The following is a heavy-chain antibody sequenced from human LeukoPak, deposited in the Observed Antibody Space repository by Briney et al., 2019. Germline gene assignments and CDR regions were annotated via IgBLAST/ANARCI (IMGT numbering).Heavy chain of an antibody. CDR2: ISGGGGST. D-gene: IGHD3-22*01. J-gene: IGHJ6*02. CDR1: GFTFSTYA. V-gene: IGHV3-23*01. Sequence: GGSLRLSCAASGFTFSTYAMSWVRQAPGKGLEWVPTISGGGGSTYYADSVKGRFTISRDNSKNTLYLQMNSLRAEDTAVYYCAKDYYDSSGYYYGAYYYYYYGMDVWGQGTTVTVSS. CDR3: AKDYYDSSGYYYGAYYYYYYGMDV.